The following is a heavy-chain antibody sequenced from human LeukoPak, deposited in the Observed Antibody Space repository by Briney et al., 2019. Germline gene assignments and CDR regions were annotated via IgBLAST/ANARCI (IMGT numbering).Heavy chain of an antibody. J-gene: IGHJ4*02. CDR2: ISAYNGNT. V-gene: IGHV1-18*01. D-gene: IGHD3-3*01. CDR1: GYTFTSYG. Sequence: GASVKVSCKASGYTFTSYGISWVRQAPGQGLEWMGWISAYNGNTNYAQKLQGRVTMTTDTSTSTAYMELRSLRSDDTAVYYCARAHQQGIRFGKYYFDYWGQGTLVTVSS. CDR3: ARAHQQGIRFGKYYFDY.